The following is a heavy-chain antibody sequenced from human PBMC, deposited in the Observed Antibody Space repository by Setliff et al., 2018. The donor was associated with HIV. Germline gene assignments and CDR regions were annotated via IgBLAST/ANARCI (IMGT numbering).Heavy chain of an antibody. CDR3: ARGLSFYDPGGFDY. Sequence: LSLTCAVSNGSISTIRYYWSWLRQPAGKGLEWIGRVYISGSTYYNPSLKSRVTISVDTSENQFSLRLNSVTAADTAVYYCARGLSFYDPGGFDYWGQGTLVTVSS. D-gene: IGHD3-22*01. V-gene: IGHV4-61*02. CDR1: NGSISTIRYY. CDR2: VYISGST. J-gene: IGHJ4*02.